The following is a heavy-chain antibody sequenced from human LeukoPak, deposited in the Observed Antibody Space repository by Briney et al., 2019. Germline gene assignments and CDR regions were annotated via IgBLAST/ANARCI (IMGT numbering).Heavy chain of an antibody. Sequence: PGGSLRLSCAASGFTFSSYGMHWVRQAPGKGLEWVAVISYDGSNKYYADSVKGRFTISRDNSKNTLYLQMNSLRAEDTAVYYCAKAFGSVAANQYYFDYWGQGTLVTVSS. CDR2: ISYDGSNK. CDR3: AKAFGSVAANQYYFDY. CDR1: GFTFSSYG. J-gene: IGHJ4*02. D-gene: IGHD3-10*01. V-gene: IGHV3-30*18.